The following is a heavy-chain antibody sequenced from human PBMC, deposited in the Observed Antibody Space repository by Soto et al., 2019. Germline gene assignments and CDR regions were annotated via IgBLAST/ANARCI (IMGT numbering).Heavy chain of an antibody. CDR2: IIPIFGIG. D-gene: IGHD3-3*01. V-gene: IGHV1-69*01. CDR3: ARSAITLFGVVSIPPHYYSEMDV. CDR1: GFAFSSYA. J-gene: IGHJ6*02. Sequence: VHLLESGGGLVQPGGSLRLSCAASGFAFSSYAMGWVRQAPGKGLEWMGGIIPIFGIGNDAQRFQGRVTITADESTGTAYMELSSLRSEDTGVYYCARSAITLFGVVSIPPHYYSEMDVWGQGTTVTVSS.